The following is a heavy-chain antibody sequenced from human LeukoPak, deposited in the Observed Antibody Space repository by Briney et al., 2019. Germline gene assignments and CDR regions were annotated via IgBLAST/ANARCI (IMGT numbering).Heavy chain of an antibody. CDR2: IFPDDSHT. Sequence: GESLKISCKASGYSFTSYLIGWVRQMPAKGLEWMGFIFPDDSHTRYSPSFEGQITISADKSINTAYLQWSRLRASDTAMYYCARHRTTGYSVSAFDMWGQGTLVTVSS. J-gene: IGHJ3*02. V-gene: IGHV5-51*01. CDR3: ARHRTTGYSVSAFDM. CDR1: GYSFTSYL. D-gene: IGHD5/OR15-5a*01.